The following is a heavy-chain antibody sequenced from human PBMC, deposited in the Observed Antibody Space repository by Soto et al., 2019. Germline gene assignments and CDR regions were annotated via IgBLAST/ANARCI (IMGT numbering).Heavy chain of an antibody. CDR1: GFSLSTSGAG. D-gene: IGHD4-17*01. CDR3: AHSYGGNFERGSRDS. CDR2: ISWKDEK. J-gene: IGHJ1*01. Sequence: QITLKESGPTLVKPTQTLTVTCTFSGFSLSTSGAGVGWIRQSPGKAPEWLALISWKDEKRYNPGLKSRLTFTKDPSKNQVVLTMTDLYPVDTATYFFAHSYGGNFERGSRDSGVQGLQVTFSS. V-gene: IGHV2-5*01.